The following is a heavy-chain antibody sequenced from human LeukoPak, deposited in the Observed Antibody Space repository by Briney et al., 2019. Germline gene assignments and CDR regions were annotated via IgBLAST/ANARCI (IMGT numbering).Heavy chain of an antibody. CDR2: IIPIFGTA. V-gene: IGHV1-69*13. CDR3: ARDHSENSYDFWSGLDYYGMDV. J-gene: IGHJ6*02. CDR1: GGTFSSYA. D-gene: IGHD3-3*01. Sequence: ASVKVSCKASGGTFSSYAISWVRQAPGQGLEWMGGIIPIFGTANYARKFQGRVTITADESRSTAYMELSSLRSEDTAVYYCARDHSENSYDFWSGLDYYGMDVWGQGTTVTVSS.